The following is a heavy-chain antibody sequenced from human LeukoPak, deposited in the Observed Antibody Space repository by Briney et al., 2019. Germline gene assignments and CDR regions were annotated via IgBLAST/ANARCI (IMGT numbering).Heavy chain of an antibody. J-gene: IGHJ3*01. CDR2: ISYDGSNE. Sequence: GGSLRLSCAASGFTFSSYVMHWVPQAPGKGLEWVAIISYDGSNEYYADSVKGRFTISRDNSKNTLYLQMNSLRADDTAVYYCAMKAVPRPRLHDAFDFWGQGTVVSVSS. CDR1: GFTFSSYV. V-gene: IGHV3-30*04. CDR3: AMKAVPRPRLHDAFDF. D-gene: IGHD5-24*01.